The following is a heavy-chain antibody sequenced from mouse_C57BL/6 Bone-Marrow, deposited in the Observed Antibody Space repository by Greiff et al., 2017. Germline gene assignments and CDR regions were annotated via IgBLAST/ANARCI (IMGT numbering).Heavy chain of an antibody. CDR3: ARDLLYYYGSSYFDY. D-gene: IGHD1-1*01. J-gene: IGHJ2*01. CDR2: INPSTGGT. V-gene: IGHV1-42*01. CDR1: GYSFTGYY. Sequence: VQLQQSGPELVKPGASVKISCKASGYSFTGYYMNWVKQSPEKSLEWIGEINPSTGGTTYNRKFKAKATLTVDKSSSTAYMPLKSLTSEYSAVYYCARDLLYYYGSSYFDYWGQGTTLTVSS.